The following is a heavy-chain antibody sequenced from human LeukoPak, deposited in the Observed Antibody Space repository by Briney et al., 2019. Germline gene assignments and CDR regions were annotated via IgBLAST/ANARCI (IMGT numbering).Heavy chain of an antibody. D-gene: IGHD2-2*02. CDR1: GFTFSSYA. CDR3: AKARAVSAAIADTLYFDY. V-gene: IGHV3-23*01. CDR2: IICSGGST. J-gene: IGHJ4*02. Sequence: GGSWRLSWAASGFTFSSYAMNWFRQAPGKGLDWVSAIICSGGSTYYADSVKGRFTISRDNSKNTLYLQMNSLRAEDTAVYYCAKARAVSAAIADTLYFDYWGQGTLVTVSS.